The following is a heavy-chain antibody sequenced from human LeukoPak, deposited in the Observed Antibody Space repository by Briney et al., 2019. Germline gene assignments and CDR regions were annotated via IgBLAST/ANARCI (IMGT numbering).Heavy chain of an antibody. CDR1: GITFSNYA. Sequence: QPGGSLRLSCAASGITFSNYAMSWVRQAPGKRLEWISAISGGGDTTHYADSVKGRFTISRDNSRNTLYLQMNSLRVEDTATYFCARALNRHIGAFEYWGQGALVTVSS. CDR2: ISGGGDTT. V-gene: IGHV3-23*01. J-gene: IGHJ4*02. D-gene: IGHD4/OR15-4a*01. CDR3: ARALNRHIGAFEY.